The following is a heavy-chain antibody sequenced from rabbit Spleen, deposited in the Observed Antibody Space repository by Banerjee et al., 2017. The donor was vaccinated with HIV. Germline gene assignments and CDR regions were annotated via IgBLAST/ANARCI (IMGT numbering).Heavy chain of an antibody. J-gene: IGHJ6*01. CDR3: ARDTGSSFSSYGMDL. V-gene: IGHV1S45*01. Sequence: QEQLVESGGGLVKPGASLTLTCKASGFDFSSGYDMCWVRQAPGKGLEWVACAYAGSSGSTYSATWAKGRFTISKTSSTTVTLQMTSLTAADTATYFCARDTGSSFSSYGMDLWGPGTLVTVS. CDR1: GFDFSSGYD. D-gene: IGHD8-1*01. CDR2: AYAGSSGST.